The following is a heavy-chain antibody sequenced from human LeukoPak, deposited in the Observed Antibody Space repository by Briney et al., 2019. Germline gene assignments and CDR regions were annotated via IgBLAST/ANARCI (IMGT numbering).Heavy chain of an antibody. CDR1: GFTFSSYW. CDR2: IKQDGSEK. D-gene: IGHD6-13*01. J-gene: IGHJ5*02. CDR3: ARDYGHSSSWLNWFDP. V-gene: IGHV3-7*01. Sequence: GGSLRLSCAASGFTFSSYWMSWVRQAPGKGLEWVANIKQDGSEKYYVDSVKGRFTISRDNGKNSLYLQMNSLRAEDTAVYYCARDYGHSSSWLNWFDPWGQGTLVTVSS.